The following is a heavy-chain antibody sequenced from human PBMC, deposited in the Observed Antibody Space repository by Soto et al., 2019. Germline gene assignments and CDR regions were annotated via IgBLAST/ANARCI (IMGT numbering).Heavy chain of an antibody. J-gene: IGHJ5*02. D-gene: IGHD3-22*01. Sequence: GGSLKLSGAASGFTFSSYSMNWVRQAPGKGLEWVSSISSSSSYIYYADSVKGRFTISRDNAKNSLYLQMNSLRAEDTAVYYCARDVPYYYDSSARFDPWGQGTLVTVS. CDR1: GFTFSSYS. CDR3: ARDVPYYYDSSARFDP. V-gene: IGHV3-21*01. CDR2: ISSSSSYI.